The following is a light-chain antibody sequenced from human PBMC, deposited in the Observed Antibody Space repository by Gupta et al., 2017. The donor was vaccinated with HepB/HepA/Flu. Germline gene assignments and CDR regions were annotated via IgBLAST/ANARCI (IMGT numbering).Light chain of an antibody. V-gene: IGKV1-9*01. CDR1: QAINTY. Sequence: DIQLTLSPSFLSASVGDRVTITCRASQAINTYLAWHQQKPGKAPKLLIYAASTLQSGVPSRFSGWGSGTEFTLTISSLQPEDFATYYCQQLSSYPRTFGLGTKVEVK. CDR3: QQLSSYPRT. J-gene: IGKJ1*01. CDR2: AAS.